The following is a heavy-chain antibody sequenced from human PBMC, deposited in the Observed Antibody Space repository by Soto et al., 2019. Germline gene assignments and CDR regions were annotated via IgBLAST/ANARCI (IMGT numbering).Heavy chain of an antibody. CDR2: VSASDNT. V-gene: IGHV3-23*01. CDR3: AKPRAGGSGWYF. J-gene: IGHJ4*02. Sequence: DVQLLESGGGLVQPGGSLRLSCAGSGFTFSSYAMTWVRQAPGKGLEWVSTVSASDNTYYADYVKGRFAISRDNSENTLYLQMNDLRVEDTATYYCAKPRAGGSGWYFWGQGTLVTVSS. D-gene: IGHD6-19*01. CDR1: GFTFSSYA.